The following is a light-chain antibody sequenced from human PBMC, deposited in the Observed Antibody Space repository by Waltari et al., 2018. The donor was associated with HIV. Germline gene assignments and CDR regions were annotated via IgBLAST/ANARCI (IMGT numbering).Light chain of an antibody. Sequence: SYELTQPSSVSVSPGQTARITCSGDGLAKRYVRWFQQKPGQAPVLVIYKDSERPSGIPERFSGSSSGTTVTLTISGAQVEDEADYYCFSAADNNLGVFGGGTKVTVL. J-gene: IGLJ3*02. CDR3: FSAADNNLGV. CDR1: GLAKRY. V-gene: IGLV3-27*01. CDR2: KDS.